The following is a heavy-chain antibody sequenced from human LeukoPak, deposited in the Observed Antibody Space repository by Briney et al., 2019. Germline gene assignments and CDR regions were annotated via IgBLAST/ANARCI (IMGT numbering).Heavy chain of an antibody. J-gene: IGHJ6*03. CDR3: ARAQPDIAAAGTSSLYYYYYYMDV. D-gene: IGHD6-13*01. CDR2: INPNSGGT. V-gene: IGHV1-2*02. Sequence: GASVKVSCKASGYTFTGYYMHWVRQAPGQGLEWMGWINPNSGGTNYAQKFQGRVTMTRDTSISTAYMELSRLRSDDTAVYYCARAQPDIAAAGTSSLYYYYYYMDVWGKGTTVTISS. CDR1: GYTFTGYY.